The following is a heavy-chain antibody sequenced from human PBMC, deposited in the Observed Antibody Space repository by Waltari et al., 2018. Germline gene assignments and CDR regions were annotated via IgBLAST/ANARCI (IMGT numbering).Heavy chain of an antibody. Sequence: QVQLQESGPGLVKPSETLSLACTVSGGSISGYHWNWIRQSAEKGLEWIGSTYYDGTTHYNSSLKGRATISVDPTKNQFSLEISSTTAADTAVYYCARDPTKGVYNWFDPWGQGILVIVSS. V-gene: IGHV4-4*07. CDR1: GGSISGYH. J-gene: IGHJ5*02. CDR2: TYYDGTT. D-gene: IGHD3-10*01. CDR3: ARDPTKGVYNWFDP.